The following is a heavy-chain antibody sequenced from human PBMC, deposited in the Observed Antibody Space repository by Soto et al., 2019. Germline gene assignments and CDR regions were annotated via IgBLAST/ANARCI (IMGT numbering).Heavy chain of an antibody. CDR1: GFSFSNYG. J-gene: IGHJ4*02. CDR2: ISGSGGST. CDR3: AKFGSLGVVTGYFDY. D-gene: IGHD1-26*01. V-gene: IGHV3-23*01. Sequence: RLSCAASGFSFSNYGMTWVRQAPGEGLECVSRISGSGGSTYNADSVKGRFTISRDNSKNMLYLQMNSLRAEDTAVYYCAKFGSLGVVTGYFDYWGQGIMVTVYS.